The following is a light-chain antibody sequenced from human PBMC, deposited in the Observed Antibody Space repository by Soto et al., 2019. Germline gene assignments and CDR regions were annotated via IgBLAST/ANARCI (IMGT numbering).Light chain of an antibody. CDR1: QDISNY. Sequence: DIQMTQSPSSLSASVGDRVTITCQASQDISNYLNWYQQKPGKAPKILIYDVSVLEAGVPCRFSGGGSCTHFTLTISSLQAEDAATCYCQQFDNLPLTFAGGTKVEIK. CDR3: QQFDNLPLT. V-gene: IGKV1-33*01. J-gene: IGKJ4*01. CDR2: DVS.